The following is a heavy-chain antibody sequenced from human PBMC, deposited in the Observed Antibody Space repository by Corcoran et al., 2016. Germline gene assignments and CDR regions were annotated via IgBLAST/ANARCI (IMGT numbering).Heavy chain of an antibody. CDR1: GGSISSSNW. J-gene: IGHJ5*02. D-gene: IGHD3-22*01. V-gene: IGHV4-4*02. Sequence: QVQLQESGPGLVKPSGTLSLTCAVSGGSISSSNWWSWVRQPPGKGLEWIGEIYHSGSTNYNPSLKSRVPISVDKSKNQFSLKLSSVTAADTAVYYCARRDPAGVWTYYYDSSGYYRLDPWGQGTLVTVSS. CDR2: IYHSGST. CDR3: ARRDPAGVWTYYYDSSGYYRLDP.